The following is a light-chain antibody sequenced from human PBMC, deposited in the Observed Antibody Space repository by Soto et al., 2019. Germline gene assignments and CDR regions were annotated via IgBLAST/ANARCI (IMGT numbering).Light chain of an antibody. CDR3: QQYNNWPQT. V-gene: IGKV3-15*01. Sequence: EIVMTQSPATLSVSPGERATLSCRASQSVSSNLAWYQQKTGQAPRLLIYGASTRATGIPARFSGSGSGTELTLTISSLHSEDFAVYYCQQYNNWPQTFGQGTKVEIK. CDR1: QSVSSN. J-gene: IGKJ1*01. CDR2: GAS.